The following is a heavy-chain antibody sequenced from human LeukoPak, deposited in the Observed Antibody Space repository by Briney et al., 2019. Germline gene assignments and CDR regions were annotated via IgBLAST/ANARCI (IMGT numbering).Heavy chain of an antibody. CDR3: AAAMTEYWYLDL. CDR2: VVNSGSNT. D-gene: IGHD2-21*02. CDR1: GFTFSTYA. V-gene: IGHV3-23*05. J-gene: IGHJ2*01. Sequence: PGGSLRLSCAASGFTFSTYAVSWVRQAPGKGLEWVSGVVNSGSNTYYVDSVKGRFTISRDNSKNMLWLQMNSLRAEDTAVYYCAAAMTEYWYLDLRGRGTLVTVSS.